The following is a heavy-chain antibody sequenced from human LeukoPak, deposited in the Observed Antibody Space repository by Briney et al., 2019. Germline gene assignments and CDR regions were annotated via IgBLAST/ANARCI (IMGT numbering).Heavy chain of an antibody. CDR2: FHQSVST. J-gene: IGHJ4*02. CDR3: ACHSGWSGPSE. Sequence: SGTLSLTCAISGDSISSDKWWSWVRQPPGKGLEYIGEFHQSVSTNYNPSLKSRLTISVDKSKNQFSLKLSSVTAADTAVYYCACHSGWSGPSEWGQGTLVTVSS. CDR1: GDSISSDKW. V-gene: IGHV4-4*02. D-gene: IGHD6-19*01.